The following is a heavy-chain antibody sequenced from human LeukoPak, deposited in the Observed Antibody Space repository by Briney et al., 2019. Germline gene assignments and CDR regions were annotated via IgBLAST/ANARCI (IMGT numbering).Heavy chain of an antibody. CDR1: DYSITNGYF. CDR3: ARWYYDGSGYYYDF. J-gene: IGHJ4*02. Sequence: PSETLSLTCIVSDYSITNGYFWGWIRQPPGKRLEWIGSVYYSGNTFYNPSLKSRVTISVDTSKNQFSLKVNSVTAADTAVYYCARWYYDGSGYYYDFWGQGTLVTVSS. CDR2: VYYSGNT. V-gene: IGHV4-38-2*02. D-gene: IGHD3-22*01.